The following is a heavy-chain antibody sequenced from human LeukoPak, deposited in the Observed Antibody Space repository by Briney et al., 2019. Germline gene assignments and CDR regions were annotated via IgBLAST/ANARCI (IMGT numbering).Heavy chain of an antibody. V-gene: IGHV3-66*01. CDR1: GFTVSSNY. Sequence: GGSLRLSCAASGFTVSSNYMSWVRQAPGKGLEWVSVIYSGGSTYYADSEKGRFTISRDNSKDTLYLQMNSLRAEDTAVYYCARDRPGIAVAGGDYWGQGTLVTVSS. J-gene: IGHJ4*02. CDR2: IYSGGST. D-gene: IGHD6-19*01. CDR3: ARDRPGIAVAGGDY.